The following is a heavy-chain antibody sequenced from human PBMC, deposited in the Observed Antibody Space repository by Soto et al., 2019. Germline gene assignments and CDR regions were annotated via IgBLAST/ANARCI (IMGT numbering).Heavy chain of an antibody. CDR2: IWYDGSNK. CDR1: GFTFSSYG. J-gene: IGHJ4*02. V-gene: IGHV3-33*01. CDR3: ARDSGIDFNYFDY. D-gene: IGHD3-9*01. Sequence: GGSLRLSCAASGFTFSSYGMHWVRQAPGKGLEWVAVIWYDGSNKYYADSVKGRFTISRDNSKNTLYLQMNSLRAEDTAVYYCARDSGIDFNYFDYWGQGTLVTVSS.